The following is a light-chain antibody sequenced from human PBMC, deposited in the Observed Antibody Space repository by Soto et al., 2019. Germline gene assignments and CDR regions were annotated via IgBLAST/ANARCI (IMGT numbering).Light chain of an antibody. CDR3: QQYGSLPYI. J-gene: IGKJ2*01. CDR1: QDISNH. Sequence: DIQMTQSPSSLSASVGDRVTITCQASQDISNHLNWYQLQPGEAPKLLIYAPSNLETGVPSRFSGGGSGTDFTFTISSLQPEDIAIYYCQQYGSLPYIFGQGTKLDIK. CDR2: APS. V-gene: IGKV1-33*01.